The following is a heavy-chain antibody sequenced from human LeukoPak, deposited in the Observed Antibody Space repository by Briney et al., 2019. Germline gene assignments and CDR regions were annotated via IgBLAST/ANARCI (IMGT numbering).Heavy chain of an antibody. CDR1: AVTFSSYG. Sequence: GGSLRLSCAASAVTFSSYGMHWVRQAPGKGLEWVAFISYDGSNKYYADSVKGRFTSSRDNSKNTLYLQMNSLRAEDTAVYYCARGPPFGELFFDYWGQRTLVTVSS. J-gene: IGHJ4*02. CDR3: ARGPPFGELFFDY. CDR2: ISYDGSNK. V-gene: IGHV3-30*03. D-gene: IGHD3-10*01.